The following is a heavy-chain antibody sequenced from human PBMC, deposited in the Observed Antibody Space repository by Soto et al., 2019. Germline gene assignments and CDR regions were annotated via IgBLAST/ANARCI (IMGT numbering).Heavy chain of an antibody. CDR3: ATVVGLGRYYFDV. V-gene: IGHV1-24*01. D-gene: IGHD3-9*01. Sequence: ASVKVSCKVSGHKVTELSIYWMRQSPGTGLECMGGFDPKDGLPVYAQNFEGRVTMTEDASTDTAFLEVENLRSEDTAVYFCATVVGLGRYYFDVWWQGSLVTVSS. CDR2: FDPKDGLP. J-gene: IGHJ4*02. CDR1: GHKVTELS.